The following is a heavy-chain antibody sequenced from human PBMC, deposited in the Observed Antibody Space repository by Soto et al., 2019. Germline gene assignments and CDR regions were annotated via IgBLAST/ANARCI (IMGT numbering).Heavy chain of an antibody. J-gene: IGHJ4*02. Sequence: QVQLQESGPGLVKPSQTLSLTCTVSGGSISSGGYYWNWIRQQPGKGLEWIGYIYYSGSTYYNPSLKSRVTISVDTSKNQFSLKLSSVTAADTAVYYCARASGIVVFIDYWGQGTLVTVSS. V-gene: IGHV4-31*03. CDR2: IYYSGST. D-gene: IGHD2-2*01. CDR3: ARASGIVVFIDY. CDR1: GGSISSGGYY.